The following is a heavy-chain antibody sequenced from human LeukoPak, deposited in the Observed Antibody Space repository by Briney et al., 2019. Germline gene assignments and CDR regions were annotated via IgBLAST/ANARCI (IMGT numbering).Heavy chain of an antibody. Sequence: GGSLRLSCAASGFAFSSYGMHWVRQAPGKGLEWVAVISYDGSNKYYADSVKGRFTISRDNSKSTLYLQMNSLRAEDTAVYYCAKPGYSNYFDYWGQGTLVTVSS. CDR2: ISYDGSNK. V-gene: IGHV3-30*18. CDR3: AKPGYSNYFDY. J-gene: IGHJ4*02. D-gene: IGHD3-22*01. CDR1: GFAFSSYG.